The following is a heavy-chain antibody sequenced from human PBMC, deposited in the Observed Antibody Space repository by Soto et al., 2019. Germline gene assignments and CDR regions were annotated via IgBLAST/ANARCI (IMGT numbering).Heavy chain of an antibody. D-gene: IGHD2-15*01. V-gene: IGHV3-33*01. Sequence: QEQLVESGGGVVQPGTSLRLSCAASGFIFSSYGMHWVRRAPGKGLEWVAAIRSHGREKRYADSGKGRFTISRDNSKNTLYLEMKSLRDEDTGLYFCARDDIGDPNALDVWGQGTMVTVSS. J-gene: IGHJ3*01. CDR2: IRSHGREK. CDR1: GFIFSSYG. CDR3: ARDDIGDPNALDV.